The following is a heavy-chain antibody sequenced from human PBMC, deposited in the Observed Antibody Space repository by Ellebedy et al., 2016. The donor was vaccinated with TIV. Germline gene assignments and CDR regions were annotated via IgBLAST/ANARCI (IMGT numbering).Heavy chain of an antibody. Sequence: SETLSLTXTASGGSISSYYWSWIRQPPGKGLEWIGYIYYSGSTNYNPSLKSRVTISVDTSKNQFSLKLSSVTAADTAVYYCARDDGIAAAGTFYGMDVWGQGTTVTVSS. CDR1: GGSISSYY. V-gene: IGHV4-59*01. D-gene: IGHD6-13*01. J-gene: IGHJ6*02. CDR3: ARDDGIAAAGTFYGMDV. CDR2: IYYSGST.